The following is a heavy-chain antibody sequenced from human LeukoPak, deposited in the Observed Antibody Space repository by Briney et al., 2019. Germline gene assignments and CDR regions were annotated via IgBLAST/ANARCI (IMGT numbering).Heavy chain of an antibody. CDR3: ARVQGMSGYFLIDL. Sequence: SETLSLTCTVSDGSIDTYYWSWIRQPPGKGLEWIGYIYHTEKTDYNPSLKSRVTISLDTSKNQLSLRLNSVTAADTAVYYCARVQGMSGYFLIDLWGQGTLVTVSS. V-gene: IGHV4-59*01. CDR1: DGSIDTYY. CDR2: IYHTEKT. J-gene: IGHJ5*02. D-gene: IGHD3-3*01.